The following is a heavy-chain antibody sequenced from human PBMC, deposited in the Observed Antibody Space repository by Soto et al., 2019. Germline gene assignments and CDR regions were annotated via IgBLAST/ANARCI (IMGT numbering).Heavy chain of an antibody. CDR1: GFTFSSYA. V-gene: IGHV3-23*01. CDR2: ISGSGGST. Sequence: TGGSLRLSCAASGFTFSSYAMSWVRQAPGKGLEWVSAISGSGGSTYYADSVKGRFTISRDNSKNTLYLQMNSLRAEDTAVYYCAKELAPDDYVWGSYPFDYWGQGTLVTVSS. J-gene: IGHJ4*02. CDR3: AKELAPDDYVWGSYPFDY. D-gene: IGHD3-16*01.